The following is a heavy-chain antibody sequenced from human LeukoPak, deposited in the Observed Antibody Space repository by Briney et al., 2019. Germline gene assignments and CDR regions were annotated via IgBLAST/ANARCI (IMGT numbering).Heavy chain of an antibody. CDR3: ARCDSSGYYDY. J-gene: IGHJ4*02. CDR2: INHSGST. Sequence: SETLSLTCAVYGGSFSGYYWSWIRRPPGKGLEWIGEINHSGSTNYNPSLKSRVTISVDTSKNQFSLKLSSVTAADTAVYYCARCDSSGYYDYWGQGTLVTVSS. D-gene: IGHD3-22*01. CDR1: GGSFSGYY. V-gene: IGHV4-34*01.